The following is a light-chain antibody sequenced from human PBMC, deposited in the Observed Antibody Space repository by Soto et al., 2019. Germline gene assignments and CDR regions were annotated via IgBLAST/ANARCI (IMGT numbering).Light chain of an antibody. CDR3: SSYTSSSTPYV. CDR1: SSDVGGYNY. Sequence: QSVLTQPASVSGSPGQSITISCTGTSSDVGGYNYVSWYQHHPGKAPKPMIYDVSNRPSGVSKRLSGSKSGNTASLTISGLQAEDAADYYCSSYTSSSTPYVFGAGTKLTVL. V-gene: IGLV2-14*03. J-gene: IGLJ1*01. CDR2: DVS.